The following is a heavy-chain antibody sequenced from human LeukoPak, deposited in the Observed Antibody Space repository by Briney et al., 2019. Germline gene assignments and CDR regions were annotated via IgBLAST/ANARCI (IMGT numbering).Heavy chain of an antibody. D-gene: IGHD5-12*01. V-gene: IGHV3-21*01. Sequence: VGSLRLSCAASGFIFSSYSMNWGRQAPGKGLEWVSAISSSSTYIYYADSVKGRFTVSRDNSKNTLYLQMKSLRAEDTAVYYCAKGGGYAAQYYYYYLDVWGKGTTVTISS. CDR1: GFIFSSYS. J-gene: IGHJ6*03. CDR2: ISSSSTYI. CDR3: AKGGGYAAQYYYYYLDV.